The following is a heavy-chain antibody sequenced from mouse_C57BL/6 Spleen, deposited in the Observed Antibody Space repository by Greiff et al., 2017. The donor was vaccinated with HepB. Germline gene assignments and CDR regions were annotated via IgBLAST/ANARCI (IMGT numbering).Heavy chain of an antibody. J-gene: IGHJ4*01. CDR1: GYTFTDYY. CDR2: IYPGSGNT. CDR3: AGGYDEAMDY. Sequence: VQLQQSGAELVRPGASVKLSCKASGYTFTDYYINWVKQRPGQGLEWIARIYPGSGNTYYNEKFKGKATLTAEKSSSTAYMQLSSLTSEDSAVYFCAGGYDEAMDYWGQGTSVTVSS. D-gene: IGHD2-2*01. V-gene: IGHV1-76*01.